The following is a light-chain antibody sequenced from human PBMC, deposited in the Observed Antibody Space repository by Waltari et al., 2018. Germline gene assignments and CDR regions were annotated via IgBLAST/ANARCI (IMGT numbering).Light chain of an antibody. CDR3: SSYTSSSTVV. CDR1: SSDVGGHNY. CDR2: EVN. V-gene: IGLV2-14*01. J-gene: IGLJ2*01. Sequence: QSALTQPASVSGSPGQSITISCTGTSSDVGGHNYVSWYQHHPGKAPNLMIYEVNNRPSGVSTRFSGSKSGNTASLTISDLQAEDEADYHCSSYTSSSTVVFGGGTKLTVL.